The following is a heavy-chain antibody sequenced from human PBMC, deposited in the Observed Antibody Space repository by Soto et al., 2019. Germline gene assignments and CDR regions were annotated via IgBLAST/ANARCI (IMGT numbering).Heavy chain of an antibody. CDR2: IYYSGST. CDR3: ARQGGPYSTNY. V-gene: IGHV4-39*01. J-gene: IGHJ4*02. CDR1: GGSISSSSYY. Sequence: QLQLQESGPGLVKPSETLSLTCTVSGGSISSSSYYWGWIRQPPGKGLEWIGSIYYSGSTYYNPSLKSRVTISVDTSKNQFSLKLSSVTAADTAVYYCARQGGPYSTNYWGQGTLVTVSS. D-gene: IGHD6-13*01.